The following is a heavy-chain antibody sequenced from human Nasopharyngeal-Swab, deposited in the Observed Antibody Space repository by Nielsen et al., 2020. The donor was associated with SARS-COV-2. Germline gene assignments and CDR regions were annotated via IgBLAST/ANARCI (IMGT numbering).Heavy chain of an antibody. D-gene: IGHD6-19*01. CDR1: GFTFSSYA. J-gene: IGHJ4*02. CDR2: ISYDGSNK. CDR3: ARDSSGWSGYFDY. Sequence: GESLKISCAASGFTFSSYAMHWVRQAPGKGLEWVAVISYDGSNKYYADSVKGRFTISRDNSKNTLYPQMNSLRAEDTAVYYCARDSSGWSGYFDYWGQGTLVTVSS. V-gene: IGHV3-30-3*01.